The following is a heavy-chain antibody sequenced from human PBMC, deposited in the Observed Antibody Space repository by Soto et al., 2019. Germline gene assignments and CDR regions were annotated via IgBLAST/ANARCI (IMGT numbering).Heavy chain of an antibody. D-gene: IGHD6-19*01. J-gene: IGHJ4*02. CDR3: ARGVAGSGFDL. CDR1: GERVSSNTSA. V-gene: IGHV6-1*01. CDR2: TYYRSNWRH. Sequence: QTLPLTCAISGERVSSNTSACTLIRSSPSRGLEWLGRTYYRSNWRHDYAVSVKSRITVNPDTSKNHFSLQLNSVTPDDTAVYYCARGVAGSGFDLWGQGTLVTVSS.